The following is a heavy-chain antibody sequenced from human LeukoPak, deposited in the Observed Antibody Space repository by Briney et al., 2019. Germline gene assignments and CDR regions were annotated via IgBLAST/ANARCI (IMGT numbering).Heavy chain of an antibody. CDR3: ARHEWGITNAFDI. V-gene: IGHV4-39*01. D-gene: IGHD1-14*01. CDR2: IYYSGTT. Sequence: SETLSLTCTVSGGSFSSSDYYWGWIRQPPGKGLEWIGSIYYSGTTYYNPSLKGRVTISVDTSKKQFSLKLRSVTAADTAVYYCARHEWGITNAFDIWGQGTMVTVSS. CDR1: GGSFSSSDYY. J-gene: IGHJ3*02.